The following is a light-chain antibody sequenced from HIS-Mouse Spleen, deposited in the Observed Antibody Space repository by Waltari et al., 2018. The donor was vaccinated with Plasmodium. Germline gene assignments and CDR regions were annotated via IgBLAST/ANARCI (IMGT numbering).Light chain of an antibody. CDR1: SSDVGGYNH. Sequence: QSALTQPRSVSGSPGQSVPISCPGTSSDVGGYNHVSWYQQHPGKAPKLMIYNVSKRPSGVPDRFSGSKSGNTASLTISGLQAEDEADYYCCSYAGSYTLVFGGGTKLTVL. V-gene: IGLV2-11*01. J-gene: IGLJ2*01. CDR2: NVS. CDR3: CSYAGSYTLV.